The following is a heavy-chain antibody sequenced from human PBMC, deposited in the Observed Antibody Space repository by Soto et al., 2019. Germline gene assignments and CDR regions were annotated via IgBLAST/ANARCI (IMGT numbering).Heavy chain of an antibody. D-gene: IGHD3-22*01. CDR2: IIPIFGTA. CDR3: ARDSYERSGYDPPEAFDN. J-gene: IGHJ3*02. V-gene: IGHV1-69*13. CDR1: GGTFSSYA. Sequence: GASVKVXCKASGGTFSSYAISWVRQAPGQGLEWLRGIIPIFGTANYAQKFQGRVTITADEYTSTAYMELSSLISEDTAVYYCARDSYERSGYDPPEAFDNWGQGTMVTV.